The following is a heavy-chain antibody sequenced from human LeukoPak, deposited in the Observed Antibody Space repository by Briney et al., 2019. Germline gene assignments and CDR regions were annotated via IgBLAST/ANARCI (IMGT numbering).Heavy chain of an antibody. CDR1: GGSIGSYY. CDR3: ARAGFYASVNQYYYYYYMDV. J-gene: IGHJ6*03. CDR2: IHYSGST. D-gene: IGHD2/OR15-2a*01. Sequence: SETLSLTCTVSGGSIGSYYWSWVRQPPGKGLEWIGYIHYSGSTNYNPSLKSRVTTSIDTSKNQFSLKVTSVTAADAAVYYCARAGFYASVNQYYYYYYMDVWGTGATVTVSS. V-gene: IGHV4-59*01.